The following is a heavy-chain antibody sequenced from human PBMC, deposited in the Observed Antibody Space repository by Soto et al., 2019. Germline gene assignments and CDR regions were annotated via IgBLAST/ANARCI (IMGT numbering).Heavy chain of an antibody. CDR3: VKQAHGLDGVAFDY. CDR2: VSTSGRST. J-gene: IGHJ4*02. V-gene: IGHV3-64D*06. CDR1: GFIFSEST. D-gene: IGHD2-15*01. Sequence: EVQLVDSGGGLVQPGGSLRLSCSASGFIFSESTIYWVRQVPGKGLEAISAVSTSGRSTYYADSVKDRFTISRDNSKNTPFLQMGSLRPEETAIYYCVKQAHGLDGVAFDYWGQGTQVTVAS.